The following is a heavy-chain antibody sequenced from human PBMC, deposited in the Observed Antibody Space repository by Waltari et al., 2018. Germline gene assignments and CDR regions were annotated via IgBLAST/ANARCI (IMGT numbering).Heavy chain of an antibody. V-gene: IGHV1-8*01. J-gene: IGHJ4*02. Sequence: QVHLVQSGPEVKKPGASVKVSCKASGSDFIGYDINWVRQATGQGLEWMGWMNPNGGNTAYAQRFQGRVTMTRDRSLNTAYMELHSLRSEDTAVYYCVRGFRHCTAASCSDHWGQGTLVTVSS. CDR3: VRGFRHCTAASCSDH. CDR2: MNPNGGNT. D-gene: IGHD2-15*01. CDR1: GSDFIGYD.